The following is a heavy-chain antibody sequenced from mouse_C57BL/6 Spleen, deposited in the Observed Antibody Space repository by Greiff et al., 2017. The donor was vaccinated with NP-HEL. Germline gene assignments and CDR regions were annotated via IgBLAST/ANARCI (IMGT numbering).Heavy chain of an antibody. V-gene: IGHV3-6*01. D-gene: IGHD1-1*01. J-gene: IGHJ3*01. Sequence: EVQVVESGPGLVKPSQSLSLTCSVTGYSITSGYYWNWIRQFPGNKLEWMGYISYDGSNNYNPSLKNRISITRDTSKNQFFLKLNSVTTEDTATYYCARGGSDPWFAYWGQGTLVTVSA. CDR2: ISYDGSN. CDR3: ARGGSDPWFAY. CDR1: GYSITSGYY.